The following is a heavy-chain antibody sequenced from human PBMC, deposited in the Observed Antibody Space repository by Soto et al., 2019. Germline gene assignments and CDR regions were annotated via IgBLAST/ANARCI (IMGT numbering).Heavy chain of an antibody. J-gene: IGHJ4*02. Sequence: QVQLVQSGAEVKKPGASVKVSCKASGYIFINYAMYWVRQAPGQRLEWMGWINPANGKTKYSQKFQGRVTITRDTSASTAYMELSSLRSEDTAVYYCARGGIAAAGTSYWGQGTLVTVSS. V-gene: IGHV1-3*01. CDR3: ARGGIAAAGTSY. D-gene: IGHD6-13*01. CDR1: GYIFINYA. CDR2: INPANGKT.